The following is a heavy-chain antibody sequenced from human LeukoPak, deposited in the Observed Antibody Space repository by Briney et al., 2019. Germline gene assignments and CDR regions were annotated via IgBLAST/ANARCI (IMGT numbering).Heavy chain of an antibody. CDR3: AKDLDYYARSGALFVS. D-gene: IGHD3-22*01. V-gene: IGHV3-30*18. Sequence: GGCLRLSCAASGFSFSSYDIHWIRQAPGKGLEWVAVISHDGRSEYYVDSVKGRFTISRDNSKNTVYLQMNSLRAEDTAVYYRAKDLDYYARSGALFVSWGQGTLVIVSS. CDR1: GFSFSSYD. J-gene: IGHJ4*02. CDR2: ISHDGRSE.